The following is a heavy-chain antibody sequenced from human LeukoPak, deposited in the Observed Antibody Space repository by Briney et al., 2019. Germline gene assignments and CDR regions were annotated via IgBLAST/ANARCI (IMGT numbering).Heavy chain of an antibody. CDR2: IIPIFGTA. V-gene: IGHV1-69*13. D-gene: IGHD5-24*01. Sequence: ASVKVSCKASGGTFSSYAISWVRQAPGQGLEWMGGIIPIFGTANYAQKFQGRVTITADESTSTAYMELSSLRSEDTAVYYCASSREGGYNAQSGYYFDYWGQGTLVTVSS. CDR1: GGTFSSYA. J-gene: IGHJ4*02. CDR3: ASSREGGYNAQSGYYFDY.